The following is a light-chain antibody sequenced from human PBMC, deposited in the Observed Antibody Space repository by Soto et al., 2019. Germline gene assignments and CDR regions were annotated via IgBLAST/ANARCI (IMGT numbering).Light chain of an antibody. Sequence: DIQMTQSPSTLAASVGDRVTITCRASQSISSWVAWYQQKPGKATKLLIYDVSSLKSGVPFRFSGSGSGTEFTLTILSLHPDDFATDYCQQYNSYRWTCGLGTKVDIK. V-gene: IGKV1-5*01. CDR2: DVS. CDR3: QQYNSYRWT. J-gene: IGKJ1*01. CDR1: QSISSW.